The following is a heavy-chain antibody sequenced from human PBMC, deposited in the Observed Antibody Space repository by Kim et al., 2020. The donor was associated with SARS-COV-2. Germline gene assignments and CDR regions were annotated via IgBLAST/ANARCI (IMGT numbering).Heavy chain of an antibody. Sequence: VKGRFTTSRDNAKNALYLQMNSLRAEDTAVYYCAREVLGSSDDYYYGMDVWGQGTTVTVSS. J-gene: IGHJ6*02. CDR3: AREVLGSSDDYYYGMDV. V-gene: IGHV3-11*05. D-gene: IGHD6-13*01.